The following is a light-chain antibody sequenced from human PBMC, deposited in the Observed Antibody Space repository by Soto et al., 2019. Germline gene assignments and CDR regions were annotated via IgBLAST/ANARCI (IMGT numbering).Light chain of an antibody. V-gene: IGKV3-20*01. Sequence: EVVLTQSPGTLSLSPGERGTLCCRASQSISSNYLAWYQQKPGQAPRLLIYGASNRATGTPARFSGSGSGTEFTLTISSLQPDDAATYYCQQYNTYWTFGQGTKVDIK. CDR1: QSISSNY. J-gene: IGKJ1*01. CDR3: QQYNTYWT. CDR2: GAS.